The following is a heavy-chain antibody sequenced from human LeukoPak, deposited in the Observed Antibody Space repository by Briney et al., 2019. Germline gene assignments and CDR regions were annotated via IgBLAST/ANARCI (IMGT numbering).Heavy chain of an antibody. Sequence: PGGSLRLSCAASGFTFSSYSMNWVRQAPGKGLEWVSYISSSSSTIYYADSVKGRFTISRDNAKNSLYLQMNSLRAEDTAVYYCARDSSSMAKGYWGQGTLVTVSS. CDR1: GFTFSSYS. D-gene: IGHD2/OR15-2a*01. J-gene: IGHJ4*02. V-gene: IGHV3-48*04. CDR2: ISSSSSTI. CDR3: ARDSSSMAKGY.